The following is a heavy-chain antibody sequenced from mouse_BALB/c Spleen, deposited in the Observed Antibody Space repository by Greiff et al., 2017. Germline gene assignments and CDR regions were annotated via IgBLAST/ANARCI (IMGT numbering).Heavy chain of an antibody. J-gene: IGHJ4*01. CDR1: GYTFTDYN. Sequence: VQLQQSGPELVKPGASVKISCKASGYTFTDYNMHWVKQSHGKSLEWIGYIYPYNGGTGYNQKFKSKATLTVDNSSSTAYMKLRSLTSEDSAVYYCARDSPYYAMDYWGQGTSVTVSS. CDR3: ARDSPYYAMDY. CDR2: IYPYNGGT. D-gene: IGHD2-12*01. V-gene: IGHV1S29*02.